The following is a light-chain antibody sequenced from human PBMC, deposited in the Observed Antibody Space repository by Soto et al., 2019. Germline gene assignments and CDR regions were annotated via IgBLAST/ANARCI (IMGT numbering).Light chain of an antibody. Sequence: DIQMTQSPSTLSGSVGDRVTITSRASQTVSSWLAWYQQKPGKAPKLLIYKASTLKSGVPSRFSGSGSGTVVAFTISSLQPEAVGTYYCQRYDSVPLSFGQGTKVVIK. CDR3: QRYDSVPLS. CDR1: QTVSSW. V-gene: IGKV1-5*03. CDR2: KAS. J-gene: IGKJ2*01.